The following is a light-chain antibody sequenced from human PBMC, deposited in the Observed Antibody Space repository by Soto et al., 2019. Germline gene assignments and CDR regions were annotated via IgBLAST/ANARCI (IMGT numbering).Light chain of an antibody. CDR3: SSYTSSNTVL. Sequence: QSALTQPASVSGSPEQSITISCTGTSSDVGAYNYVSWYQHYPGRAPKLIIYDVSNRPSGVSDRFSGSKSGSTASLTISGLQAEDESDYYCSSYTSSNTVLFGGGTQLTVL. J-gene: IGLJ2*01. CDR1: SSDVGAYNY. V-gene: IGLV2-14*03. CDR2: DVS.